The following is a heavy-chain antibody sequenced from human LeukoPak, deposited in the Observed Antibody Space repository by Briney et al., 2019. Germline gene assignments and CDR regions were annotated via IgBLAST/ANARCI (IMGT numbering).Heavy chain of an antibody. J-gene: IGHJ4*02. Sequence: PGGSLRLSCAASGFTFSSYGMHWVRQAPGKGLEWVAVIWYDGSNKYYADSVKGRFTISRDNSKNTLYLQMNSLRAEDTAVYYCAKDTGEYSYGYIDYWGQGTLVTVSS. CDR2: IWYDGSNK. CDR1: GFTFSSYG. V-gene: IGHV3-33*06. CDR3: AKDTGEYSYGYIDY. D-gene: IGHD5-18*01.